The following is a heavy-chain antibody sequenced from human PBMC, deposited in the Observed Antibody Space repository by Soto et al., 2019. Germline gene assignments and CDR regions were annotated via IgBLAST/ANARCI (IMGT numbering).Heavy chain of an antibody. CDR1: GGSISSYY. D-gene: IGHD2-15*01. V-gene: IGHV4-59*01. CDR2: IYYSGST. J-gene: IGHJ4*02. CDR3: ARGGPSSKYFDY. Sequence: PEETLSLTCTVSGGSISSYYWSWIRQPPGKGLEWIGYIYYSGSTNYNPSLKSRVTISVATSENQFSLNLSSVTAADTAVYYCARGGPSSKYFDYWGQGTLVTVSS.